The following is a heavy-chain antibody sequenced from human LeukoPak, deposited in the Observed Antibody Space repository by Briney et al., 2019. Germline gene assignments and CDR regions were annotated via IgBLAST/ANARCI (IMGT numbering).Heavy chain of an antibody. CDR3: ARIGRDGYNFHY. D-gene: IGHD5-24*01. V-gene: IGHV4-34*01. Sequence: SETLSLTCAVYGESFSGYYWTWIRQPPGKGLEWIGEINHSGSTNYNSSLKSRVTISVDTSKNQFSLKLSSVTAADTVVYYCARIGRDGYNFHYWGQGTLVTVSS. CDR1: GESFSGYY. J-gene: IGHJ4*02. CDR2: INHSGST.